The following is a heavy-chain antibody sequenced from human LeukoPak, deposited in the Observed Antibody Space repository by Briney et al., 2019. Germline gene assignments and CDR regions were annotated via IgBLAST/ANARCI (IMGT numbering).Heavy chain of an antibody. J-gene: IGHJ6*03. Sequence: AASVKVSCKASGGTFSSYAISWVRQAPGQGLEWMGWISAYNGNTNYAQKLQGRVTMTTDTSTSTAYMELRSLRSDDTAVYYCARGLRSYYYYMDVWGKGTTVTISS. CDR3: ARGLRSYYYYMDV. V-gene: IGHV1-18*01. CDR2: ISAYNGNT. CDR1: GGTFSSYA.